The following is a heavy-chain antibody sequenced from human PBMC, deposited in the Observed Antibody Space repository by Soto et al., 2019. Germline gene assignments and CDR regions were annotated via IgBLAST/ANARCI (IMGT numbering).Heavy chain of an antibody. Sequence: AGCLRHSYAASRFTFSNAWTSWVRQAPGKGLEWVGRIKSKTDGGTTDYAAPVKGRFTISRDDSKNTLYLQMNSLKTEDTAVYYCTTTYYDILTGGYGMDVWGQGTTVTVSS. D-gene: IGHD3-9*01. J-gene: IGHJ6*02. CDR3: TTTYYDILTGGYGMDV. V-gene: IGHV3-15*01. CDR1: RFTFSNAW. CDR2: IKSKTDGGTT.